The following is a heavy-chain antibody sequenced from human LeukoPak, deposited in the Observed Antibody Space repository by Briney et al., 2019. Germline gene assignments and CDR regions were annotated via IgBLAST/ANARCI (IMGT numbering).Heavy chain of an antibody. D-gene: IGHD6-19*01. J-gene: IGHJ4*02. CDR1: GFTVSIEG. Sequence: GGSLRLSCAASGFTVSIEGMHWVRQAPGKGLEWVAVITYDGTEIHYGDSVKGRFTISRDSFKNTPHLQMNSLRVEDTAVYYCAKEQSSGWYRVADYWGQGTLVTVSS. V-gene: IGHV3-30*18. CDR3: AKEQSSGWYRVADY. CDR2: ITYDGTEI.